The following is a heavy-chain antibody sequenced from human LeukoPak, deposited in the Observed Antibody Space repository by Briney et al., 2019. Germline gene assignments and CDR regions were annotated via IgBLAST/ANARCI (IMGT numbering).Heavy chain of an antibody. D-gene: IGHD3-16*01. Sequence: SGGSLRLSCAASGLTFSDYYMSRVRQAPGKGLEWVANIKQDGSEKYYVDSVKGRFTISRDNAKNSLYLQMNSLRAEDTAVYYCARAAPSSRGRYFDYWGQGTLVTVSS. CDR1: GLTFSDYY. V-gene: IGHV3-7*01. J-gene: IGHJ4*02. CDR3: ARAAPSSRGRYFDY. CDR2: IKQDGSEK.